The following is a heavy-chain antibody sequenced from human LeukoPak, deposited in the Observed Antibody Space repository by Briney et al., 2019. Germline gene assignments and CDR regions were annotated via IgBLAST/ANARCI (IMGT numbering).Heavy chain of an antibody. V-gene: IGHV4-39*01. CDR3: ARVAATHYYYYMDV. Sequence: SETLSLTCTVSGGSISSSSYYWGWIRQPPGKGLEWIGSIYYSGSTYYNPSLKSRVTISVDTSKNQFSLKLSSVTAADTAVYYCARVAATHYYYYMDVWGKGTTVTISS. D-gene: IGHD2-15*01. CDR1: GGSISSSSYY. J-gene: IGHJ6*03. CDR2: IYYSGST.